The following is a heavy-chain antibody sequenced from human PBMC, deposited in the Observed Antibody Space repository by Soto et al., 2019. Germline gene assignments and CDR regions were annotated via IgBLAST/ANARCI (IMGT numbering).Heavy chain of an antibody. Sequence: EVQLLESGGGLVQPGGSLRLSCAASGFTFRNFAMSWLRQAPGRGLEWVSDISGSGGNTYYADSVKGRFTISRDNSKNMLYLQINSLTAGDTAMYYCANDWGPNGDDEDFHHWGQGTLVTVSS. D-gene: IGHD1-20*01. CDR2: ISGSGGNT. CDR1: GFTFRNFA. J-gene: IGHJ1*01. CDR3: ANDWGPNGDDEDFHH. V-gene: IGHV3-23*01.